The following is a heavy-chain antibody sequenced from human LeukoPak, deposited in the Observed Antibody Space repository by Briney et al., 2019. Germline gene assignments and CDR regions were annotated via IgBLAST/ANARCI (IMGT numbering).Heavy chain of an antibody. Sequence: KPSETLSLTCTVSGGSISSYYWSWIRQPPGKGLEWIGEINHSGSTNYNPSLKSRVTISVDTSKNQFSLKLSSVTAADTAVYYCAINLSPDYGYSSSWYPYYYGMDVWGQGTTVTVSS. J-gene: IGHJ6*02. CDR3: AINLSPDYGYSSSWYPYYYGMDV. D-gene: IGHD6-13*01. V-gene: IGHV4-34*01. CDR2: INHSGST. CDR1: GGSISSYY.